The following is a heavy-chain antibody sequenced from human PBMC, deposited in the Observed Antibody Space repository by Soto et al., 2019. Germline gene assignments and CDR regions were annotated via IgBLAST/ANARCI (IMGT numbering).Heavy chain of an antibody. CDR3: SRERQEYCGGDCFDDAFDI. V-gene: IGHV4-31*03. J-gene: IGHJ3*02. Sequence: SETLSLTCTVSGGSISSGGYYWSWIRQHPGKGLEWIGYIYYSGSTYYNPSLKSRVTISVDTSKNQFSLKLSSVTAADTAVYYCSRERQEYCGGDCFDDAFDIWGQGTMVTVSS. CDR1: GGSISSGGYY. CDR2: IYYSGST. D-gene: IGHD2-21*01.